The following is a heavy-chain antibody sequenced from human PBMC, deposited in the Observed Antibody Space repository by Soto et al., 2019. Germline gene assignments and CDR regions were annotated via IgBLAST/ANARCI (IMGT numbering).Heavy chain of an antibody. V-gene: IGHV4-61*01. CDR2: MYFRGST. CDR1: GVTISSSCFH. D-gene: IGHD1-26*01. Sequence: PWETLSLTCTVSGVTISSSCFHWGWIRQPPGKGLEWIGYMYFRGSTNYNPSLKSRVTISVDTSKNQFSLKLSSVTAADTAVYYCARDRSGSYFPSFFDYWGQGILVTVS. J-gene: IGHJ4*02. CDR3: ARDRSGSYFPSFFDY.